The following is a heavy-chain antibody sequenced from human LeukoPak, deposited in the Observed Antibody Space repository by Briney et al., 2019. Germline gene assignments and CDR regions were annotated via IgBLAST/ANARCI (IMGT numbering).Heavy chain of an antibody. CDR2: IYVTGN. J-gene: IGHJ6*03. CDR3: ARHIGGGIEDIDV. CDR1: GGSIGTYH. D-gene: IGHD3-16*02. Sequence: PSETLSPTCTVSGGSIGTYHWSWVRQSPGKGLEWIGYIYVTGNRYNPYLQSRVTISVDTSRNQFFLKMSSVTAADTAVYYCARHIGGGIEDIDVWGKGTKVTVSS. V-gene: IGHV4-59*08.